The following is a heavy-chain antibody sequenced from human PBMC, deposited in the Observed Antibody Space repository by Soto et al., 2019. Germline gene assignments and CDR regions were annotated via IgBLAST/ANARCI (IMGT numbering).Heavy chain of an antibody. CDR1: GNTFSKYA. Sequence: QVQLVQSGAEVKKPGSSVKVSCKASGNTFSKYAISWVRQAPGQGLEWMGGLIPILGTAKYAQKFQGRVTITADESTRTAYMELSIVRFEDKAVDYCARDSHDYIWGSYRNGMDVWGQGTTVSVSS. CDR2: LIPILGTA. D-gene: IGHD3-16*02. V-gene: IGHV1-69*01. CDR3: ARDSHDYIWGSYRNGMDV. J-gene: IGHJ6*02.